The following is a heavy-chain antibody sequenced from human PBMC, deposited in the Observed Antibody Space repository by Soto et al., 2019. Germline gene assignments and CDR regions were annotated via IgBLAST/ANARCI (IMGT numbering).Heavy chain of an antibody. CDR3: ARSICSGGSCYLPTPDC. CDR2: ISADNGNT. J-gene: IGHJ4*02. D-gene: IGHD2-15*01. V-gene: IGHV1-18*01. Sequence: QVQLVQSGAEVKKPGASVKVSCKASGYTFTSYGISWVRQAPGQGLEWMGWISADNGNTNYAQKLQGRVTMTTDTSTSTAYMELRSLRSDDTAVYYWARSICSGGSCYLPTPDCWGQGTLVTVSS. CDR1: GYTFTSYG.